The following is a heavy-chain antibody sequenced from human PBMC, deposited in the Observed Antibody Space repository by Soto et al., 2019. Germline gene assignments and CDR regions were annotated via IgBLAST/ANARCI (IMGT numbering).Heavy chain of an antibody. CDR2: IYQSGVT. D-gene: IGHD6-19*01. CDR1: GDSISSYS. CDR3: AGMPYTSGLRFDP. Sequence: SETLSLTCTVSGDSISSYSWSWIRQPPGKALQWIGFIYQSGVTSYNPSLASRASISLDRSNNQCSLKLKSVTAADTAVYFCAGMPYTSGLRFDPWGPGTLVTVSS. V-gene: IGHV4-30-2*01. J-gene: IGHJ5*02.